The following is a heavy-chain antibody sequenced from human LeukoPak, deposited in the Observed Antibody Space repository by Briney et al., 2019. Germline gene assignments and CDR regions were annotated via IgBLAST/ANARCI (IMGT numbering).Heavy chain of an antibody. J-gene: IGHJ4*02. Sequence: ESSVKVSCKASGGTFSSYAIGWVRQAPGQGLEWMGGIIPIFGTANYAQKFQGRVTITTDESTSTAYMELSSLRSEDTAVYYCARSGYSSSWYQSPFDYWGQGTLVTVSS. V-gene: IGHV1-69*05. CDR3: ARSGYSSSWYQSPFDY. CDR1: GGTFSSYA. D-gene: IGHD6-13*01. CDR2: IIPIFGTA.